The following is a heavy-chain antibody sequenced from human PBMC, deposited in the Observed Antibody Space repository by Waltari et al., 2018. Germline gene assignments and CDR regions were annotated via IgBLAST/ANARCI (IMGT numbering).Heavy chain of an antibody. CDR3: ARALSEITYYFDY. Sequence: QVQLVESGGGVVQPGRSLRLSCAASGFTFSSYGMHWVRQAPGKGLEWVAVIWDDGSDKYYADSVKGRFTISRDNSKNTLYLQMNSLRAEDTAVYYCARALSEITYYFDYWGQGTLVTVSS. CDR1: GFTFSSYG. D-gene: IGHD3-16*01. V-gene: IGHV3-33*08. CDR2: IWDDGSDK. J-gene: IGHJ4*02.